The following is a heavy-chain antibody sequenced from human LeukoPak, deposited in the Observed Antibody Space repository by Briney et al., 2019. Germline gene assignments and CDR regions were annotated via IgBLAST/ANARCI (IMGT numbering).Heavy chain of an antibody. J-gene: IGHJ4*02. V-gene: IGHV4-39*01. CDR2: IYSSGTT. CDR3: ARQRPNFTGWQAYYFVY. Sequence: SETLSLTCTVSGGSLSSSSYYWGWIRQPPGKGLEWIGSIYSSGTTYYNPSLKSRVTISVDTSKNQFSLKLSSVTAADTAVYYCARQRPNFTGWQAYYFVYWGQETLVTVSS. CDR1: GGSLSSSSYY. D-gene: IGHD6-19*01.